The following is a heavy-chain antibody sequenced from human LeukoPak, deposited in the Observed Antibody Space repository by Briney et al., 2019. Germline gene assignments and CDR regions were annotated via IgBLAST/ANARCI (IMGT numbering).Heavy chain of an antibody. CDR3: AKAVAGNLYYFDY. V-gene: IGHV3-23*01. J-gene: IGHJ4*02. CDR1: GFTFSSYG. D-gene: IGHD6-19*01. CDR2: ISGSGGST. Sequence: PGGSLRLSCAACGFTFSSYGMSWVRQAPGKGLEWVSAISGSGGSTYYADSVKGRFTISRDNSKNTLYLQINSLRAEDTAVYYCAKAVAGNLYYFDYWGQGTLVTVSS.